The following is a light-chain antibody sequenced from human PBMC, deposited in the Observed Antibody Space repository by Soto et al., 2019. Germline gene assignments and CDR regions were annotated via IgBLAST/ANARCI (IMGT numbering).Light chain of an antibody. J-gene: IGKJ1*01. CDR2: DAS. Sequence: DIPMTQSPSSLSASVGDRVTITCRASQDIDKYLAWFQQKPGKAPKLLIYDASTLQSGVPPRFSGSQSGTDFTLTISGLQPDDVATYYCQRYNRAPRTFGQGTQVEIK. V-gene: IGKV1-27*01. CDR1: QDIDKY. CDR3: QRYNRAPRT.